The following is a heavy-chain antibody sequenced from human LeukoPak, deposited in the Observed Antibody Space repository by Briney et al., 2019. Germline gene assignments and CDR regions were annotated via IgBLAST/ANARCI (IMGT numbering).Heavy chain of an antibody. Sequence: SETLSLTCAVYGGSFSGYYWSWIRQPPGKGLEWIGEINHSGSTNYNPSLKSRVTISVDTSKNQFSLNLSSVTVADTAVYYCARIYDSSAYYFDYWGQGTLVTVSS. V-gene: IGHV4-34*01. CDR1: GGSFSGYY. CDR3: ARIYDSSAYYFDY. D-gene: IGHD3-22*01. J-gene: IGHJ4*02. CDR2: INHSGST.